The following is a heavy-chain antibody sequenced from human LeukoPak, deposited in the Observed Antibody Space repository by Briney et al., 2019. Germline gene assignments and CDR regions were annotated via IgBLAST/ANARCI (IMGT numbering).Heavy chain of an antibody. CDR2: ISGSGGST. J-gene: IGHJ4*02. CDR3: AKSSGRSSSSYSDY. Sequence: GGSLRLSCAASGFTFSSYAISWVRQAPGKGLEWVSAISGSGGSTYYADSVKGRFTISRDNSKNTLYLQMNSLRAEDTAVYYCAKSSGRSSSSYSDYWGQGTLVTVSS. D-gene: IGHD3-10*01. CDR1: GFTFSSYA. V-gene: IGHV3-23*01.